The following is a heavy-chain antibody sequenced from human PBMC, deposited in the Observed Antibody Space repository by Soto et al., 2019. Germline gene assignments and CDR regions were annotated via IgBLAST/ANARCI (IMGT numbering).Heavy chain of an antibody. CDR3: ARVRGTAGKRYFDY. Sequence: KPSETLSLTCTVSGGSMIAYYWNWMRQPPGKGLQWIGYTYYSGSTTYNPSLKSRVTISVDSSKNQFSLKLDSVTPADTAVYYCARVRGTAGKRYFDYWGPGTLVPVSS. D-gene: IGHD6-13*01. CDR2: TYYSGST. J-gene: IGHJ4*02. V-gene: IGHV4-59*01. CDR1: GGSMIAYY.